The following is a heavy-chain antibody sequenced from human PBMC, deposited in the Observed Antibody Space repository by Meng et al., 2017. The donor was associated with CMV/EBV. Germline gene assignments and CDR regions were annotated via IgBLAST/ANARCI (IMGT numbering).Heavy chain of an antibody. CDR3: AREIPQAWAS. V-gene: IGHV3-66*01. Sequence: QCVESGGGFVQPGGSPRLSCTASGFSVSSNYMSWVRQAPGKGLEWISIIYGSGNTYYGDSVKGRFTISRDNFRNTLYLQMNSLRAEDTAVYYCAREIPQAWASWGQGTLVTVSS. CDR2: IYGSGNT. D-gene: IGHD2-21*01. J-gene: IGHJ5*02. CDR1: GFSVSSNY.